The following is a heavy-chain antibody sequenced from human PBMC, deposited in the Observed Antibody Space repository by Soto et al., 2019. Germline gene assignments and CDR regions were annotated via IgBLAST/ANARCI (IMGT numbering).Heavy chain of an antibody. CDR3: ATYTVGEGGRGY. J-gene: IGHJ4*02. V-gene: IGHV4-4*09. Sequence: QVQLQESGPGLVKPWETLSLTCTVSGGSMSGQHWSWIRQPPGKGLEWIGHHSDSTNYNPSLKSRITISTDTSKNQFSLKLSSVTAADTAVYYCATYTVGEGGRGYWGQGTLVTVSS. CDR1: GGSMSGQH. CDR2: HHSDST. D-gene: IGHD3-16*01.